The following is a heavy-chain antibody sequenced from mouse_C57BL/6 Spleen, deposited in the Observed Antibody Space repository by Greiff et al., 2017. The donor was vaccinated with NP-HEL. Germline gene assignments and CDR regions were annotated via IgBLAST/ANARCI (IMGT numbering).Heavy chain of an antibody. Sequence: QVQLQQPGTELVKPGASVKLSCKASGYTFTSYRMHWVKQRPGQGLEWIGNINPSKGGTNYNEKFKSKATLTVDKSSSTAYMQLSSLTSEDSAVYYCARMEEIYYDYDVPYAMDYWGQGTSVTVSS. CDR2: INPSKGGT. D-gene: IGHD2-4*01. V-gene: IGHV1-53*01. J-gene: IGHJ4*01. CDR3: ARMEEIYYDYDVPYAMDY. CDR1: GYTFTSYR.